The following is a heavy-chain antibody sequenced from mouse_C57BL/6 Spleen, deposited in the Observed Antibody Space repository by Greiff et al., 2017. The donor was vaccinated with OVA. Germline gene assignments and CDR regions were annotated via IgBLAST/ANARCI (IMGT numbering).Heavy chain of an antibody. CDR1: GFTFSSYA. CDR3: ARGWDFDY. CDR2: ISDGGSYT. V-gene: IGHV5-4*03. D-gene: IGHD3-3*01. Sequence: EVKVVESGGGLVKPGGSLKLSCAASGFTFSSYAMSWVRQTPEKRLEWVATISDGGSYTYYPDNVKGRFTISRDNAKNNLYLQMSHLKSEDTAMYYCARGWDFDYWGQGTTLTVSS. J-gene: IGHJ2*01.